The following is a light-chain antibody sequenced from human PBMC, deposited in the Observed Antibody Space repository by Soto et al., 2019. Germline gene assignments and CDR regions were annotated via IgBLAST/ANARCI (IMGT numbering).Light chain of an antibody. J-gene: IGKJ3*01. CDR1: QSLSSNY. CDR2: GAS. V-gene: IGKV3-20*01. CDR3: HQYDNAPFT. Sequence: EIVFTQSPCTLSLPPGERATLSCRASQSLSSNYLAWYQQRPGQSPRLLVYGASSRATGIPDRFSGSGLGTDFALTISRLEPEDSAVYYCHQYDNAPFTFGPGTKVDIK.